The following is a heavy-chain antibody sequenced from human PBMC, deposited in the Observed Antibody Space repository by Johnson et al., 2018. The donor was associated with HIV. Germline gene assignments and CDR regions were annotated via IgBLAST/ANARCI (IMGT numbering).Heavy chain of an antibody. V-gene: IGHV3-30-3*01. J-gene: IGHJ3*02. CDR3: ARDGLAARVVGAFDI. Sequence: QVQLVESGGGVVQPGRSLRLSCAASGFTFSSYAMHWVRQAPGKGLEWVAVISYDGSNKYYADSVKGRFTISRANSKNTLYLQMNSLRAEDTAGYYCARDGLAARVVGAFDIWGQGTMVTVSS. CDR2: ISYDGSNK. D-gene: IGHD6-13*01. CDR1: GFTFSSYA.